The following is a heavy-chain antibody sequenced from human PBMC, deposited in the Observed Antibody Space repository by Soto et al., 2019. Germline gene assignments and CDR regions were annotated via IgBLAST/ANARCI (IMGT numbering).Heavy chain of an antibody. J-gene: IGHJ4*02. CDR1: GYSLTIYY. D-gene: IGHD2-21*02. Sequence: GASVKSACKAAGYSLTIYYMHWVRQAHGQGLEWMGIINPSGGSTSYAQKFQGRVTMTRDTSTSKVYMELSSLRSEDMAVYYCARGRVVTEPDYWGQGTLVTVSS. CDR2: INPSGGST. CDR3: ARGRVVTEPDY. V-gene: IGHV1-46*03.